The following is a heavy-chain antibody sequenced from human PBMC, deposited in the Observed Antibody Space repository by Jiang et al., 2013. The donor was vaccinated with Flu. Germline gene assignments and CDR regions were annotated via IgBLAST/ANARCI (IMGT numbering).Heavy chain of an antibody. J-gene: IGHJ4*02. CDR3: ASPRGYSYGPFGF. Sequence: SLKISCEGSGYAFTSFYIAWVRQLPGRGLEWMGIIYPGDSDTKYSPSFQGQVTISVDKSISTAYLQWSSLKASDTAIYYCASPRGYSYGPFGFWGQGTLVTVSS. D-gene: IGHD5-18*01. V-gene: IGHV5-51*01. CDR2: IYPGDSDT. CDR1: GYAFTSFY.